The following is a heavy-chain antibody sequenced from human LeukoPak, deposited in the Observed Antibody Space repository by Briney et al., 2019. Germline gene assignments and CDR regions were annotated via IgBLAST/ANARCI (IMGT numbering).Heavy chain of an antibody. J-gene: IGHJ6*02. D-gene: IGHD3-16*01. CDR3: ARFGVDYDMDV. CDR1: GGSISGHY. CDR2: IHYSGKA. Sequence: SETLSLTCTVSGGSISGHYWTWVRQPPGEGLEWIGQIHYSGKADYNPSLRSRIAISVDTSKNQMSLKVTSVTAADTAVYYCARFGVDYDMDVWGQGTTVTVS. V-gene: IGHV4-59*11.